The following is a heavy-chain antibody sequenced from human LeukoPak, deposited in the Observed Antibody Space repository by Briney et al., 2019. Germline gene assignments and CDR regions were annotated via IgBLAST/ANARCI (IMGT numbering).Heavy chain of an antibody. V-gene: IGHV1-2*02. Sequence: EASVKVSCKASGYTFTGYNMHWVRQAPGQGLEWMGWITPNSGGTNSAQKFQGRVTMTRDTSISTAYMDLSTLTSDDTAVYYCARAVDGGFLDYWGQGAPVTVSS. J-gene: IGHJ4*02. CDR1: GYTFTGYN. D-gene: IGHD4-23*01. CDR3: ARAVDGGFLDY. CDR2: ITPNSGGT.